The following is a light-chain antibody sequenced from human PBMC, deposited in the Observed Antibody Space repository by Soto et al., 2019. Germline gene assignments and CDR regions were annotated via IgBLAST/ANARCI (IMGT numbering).Light chain of an antibody. CDR1: QSINSW. V-gene: IGKV1-5*03. CDR3: QQYSTSSPWT. J-gene: IGKJ1*01. CDR2: KTS. Sequence: DIQMTQSPSTLSASVGDRVSFTCRASQSINSWLAWYQQKPGKAPKLLIYKTSNLDSGVPSRFSGSGYGTHFTLTISSLQPDDFATYYCQQYSTSSPWTFGPGTKVEMK.